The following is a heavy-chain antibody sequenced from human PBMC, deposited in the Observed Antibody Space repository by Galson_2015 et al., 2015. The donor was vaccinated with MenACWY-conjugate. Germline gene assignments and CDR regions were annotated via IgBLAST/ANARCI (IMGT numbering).Heavy chain of an antibody. CDR2: IYYSGST. D-gene: IGHD5-18*01. Sequence: VQLQESGPGLVKPSETLSLTCTVSGGSISSYYWSWIRQPPGKGLEWIGYIYYSGSTNYNPSLKSRVTISVDTSKNQFSLKLSAVTAADTAVYYCAREVHSYGLVDYWGQGTLVTVSS. CDR3: AREVHSYGLVDY. J-gene: IGHJ4*02. CDR1: GGSISSYY. V-gene: IGHV4-59*01.